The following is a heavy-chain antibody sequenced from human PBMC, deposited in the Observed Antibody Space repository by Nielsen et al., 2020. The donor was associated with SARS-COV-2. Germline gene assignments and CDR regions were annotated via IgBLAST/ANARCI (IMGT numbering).Heavy chain of an antibody. CDR2: ISWNSGSI. V-gene: IGHV3-9*01. CDR1: GFTFDDYA. Sequence: GESLRLSCAASGFTFDDYAMHWVRQAPGKGLEWVSGISWNSGSIGYADSVKGRFTISRDNAKNTLYLQMNSLRAEDTAVYYCASALFGYWGQGTLVTVSS. CDR3: ASALFGY. J-gene: IGHJ4*02.